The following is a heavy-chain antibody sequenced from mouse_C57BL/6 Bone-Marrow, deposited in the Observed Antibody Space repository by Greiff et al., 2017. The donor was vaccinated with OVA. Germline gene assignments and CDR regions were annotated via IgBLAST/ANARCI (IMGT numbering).Heavy chain of an antibody. CDR1: GYAFTNYL. Sequence: QVQLKQSGAELVRPGTSVKVSCKASGYAFTNYLLEWVKQRLGQGLEWIGVINPGSGGTNYNGKFKGKATLTADKSSSTAYMQLSSLTSEDSAVYVCARGEHIYYDYDLFAYWGQGTLVTVSA. V-gene: IGHV1-54*01. CDR3: ARGEHIYYDYDLFAY. D-gene: IGHD2-4*01. J-gene: IGHJ3*01. CDR2: INPGSGGT.